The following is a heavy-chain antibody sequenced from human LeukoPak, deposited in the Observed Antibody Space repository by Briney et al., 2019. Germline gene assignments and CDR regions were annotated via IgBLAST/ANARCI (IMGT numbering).Heavy chain of an antibody. V-gene: IGHV3-66*01. D-gene: IGHD6-6*01. CDR2: IYRGGYT. CDR1: GFTLSTIY. Sequence: GSLSPSCAASGFTLSTIYMACVRQAPGKGLEGVSIIYRGGYTDYADSVKGRFTISRDNSKNTLDLQMNSLRAEDTAVYYCARRLEYTGSEGVSDDGGERTLVTVSS. J-gene: IGHJ4*02. CDR3: ARRLEYTGSEGVSDD.